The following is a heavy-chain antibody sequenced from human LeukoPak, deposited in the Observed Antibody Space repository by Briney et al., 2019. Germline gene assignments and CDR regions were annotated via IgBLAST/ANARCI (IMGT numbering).Heavy chain of an antibody. Sequence: GASVTVSCKASGYTFTSYDINWVRQAPGQGLEWMGWMNPNSGNTDYAQKFQGRVTMTRNTSISTAYMELSSLRSEDTAVYYCARGVRAAADYDYWGQGTLVTVSS. D-gene: IGHD6-13*01. V-gene: IGHV1-8*01. CDR1: GYTFTSYD. CDR3: ARGVRAAADYDY. CDR2: MNPNSGNT. J-gene: IGHJ4*02.